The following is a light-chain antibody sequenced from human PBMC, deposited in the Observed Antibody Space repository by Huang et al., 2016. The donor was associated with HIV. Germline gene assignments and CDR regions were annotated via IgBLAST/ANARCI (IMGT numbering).Light chain of an antibody. CDR3: QQYGSSPLT. CDR1: QSVRSSS. CDR2: GAS. J-gene: IGKJ4*01. V-gene: IGKV3-20*01. Sequence: EIVLTQSPGTLSLSPGERATLSFRAGQSVRSSSLAWYQQKPGQSPRLLIFGASNRATAIPDRFSGSGSATDFTLTISRLEPEDFAVYYCQQYGSSPLTFGGGTKVEIK.